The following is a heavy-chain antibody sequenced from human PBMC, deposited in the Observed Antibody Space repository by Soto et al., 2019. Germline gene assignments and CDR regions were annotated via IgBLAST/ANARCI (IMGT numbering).Heavy chain of an antibody. J-gene: IGHJ4*02. CDR2: ISDSGGAT. CDR1: GFTFSTYA. CDR3: AKHGGGGTYYGSPRLDS. Sequence: RLSCAASGFTFSTYAMSWVRQAPGKGLEWVSTISDSGGATYYADSVKGRFTISRDNSKNTLYLQMNSLRAEDTALFYCAKHGGGGTYYGSPRLDSWGQGALVTVSS. D-gene: IGHD1-26*01. V-gene: IGHV3-23*01.